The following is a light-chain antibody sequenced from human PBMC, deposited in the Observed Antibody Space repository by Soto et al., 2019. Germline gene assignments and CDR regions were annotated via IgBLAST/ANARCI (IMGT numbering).Light chain of an antibody. J-gene: IGLJ2*01. CDR3: TSYAGSNNYVI. CDR2: EVS. V-gene: IGLV2-8*01. Sequence: QSALTQPPSASGSPGQSATISCTGSSSDVGGYNYVSWYQKHPGKAPKLMIYEVSKRPSGVPDRFSGSKSGNTASLTVSGLQADDEADYYCTSYAGSNNYVIFGGGTQLTVL. CDR1: SSDVGGYNY.